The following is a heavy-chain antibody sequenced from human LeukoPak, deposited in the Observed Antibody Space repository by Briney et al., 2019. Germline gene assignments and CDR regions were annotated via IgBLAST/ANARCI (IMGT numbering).Heavy chain of an antibody. Sequence: GGSLRLSCAASGFTVSSNYMSWVRQAPGKGLEWVSVIYSGGSTYYADSVKGRFTISRDNSKNTLYLQMNSLRAGDTAVYYCARGWPTQWLAPNFDYWGQGTLVTVSS. CDR2: IYSGGST. V-gene: IGHV3-53*01. D-gene: IGHD6-19*01. CDR1: GFTVSSNY. J-gene: IGHJ4*02. CDR3: ARGWPTQWLAPNFDY.